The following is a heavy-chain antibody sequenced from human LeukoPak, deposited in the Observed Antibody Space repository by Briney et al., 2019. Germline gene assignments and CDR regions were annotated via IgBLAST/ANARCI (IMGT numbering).Heavy chain of an antibody. J-gene: IGHJ3*02. CDR3: ARDLWQWPDAFDI. Sequence: ASVKVSCKASGYTFTSYYMHWVRQAPGQGLELMGIINPSGGSTSYAQKFQGRVTMTRDTSTSTVYMELSSLRSEDTAVYYCARDLWQWPDAFDIWGQGTMVTVSS. V-gene: IGHV1-46*01. CDR1: GYTFTSYY. CDR2: INPSGGST. D-gene: IGHD6-19*01.